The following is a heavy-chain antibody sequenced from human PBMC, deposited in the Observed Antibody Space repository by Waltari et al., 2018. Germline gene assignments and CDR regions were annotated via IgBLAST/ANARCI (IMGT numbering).Heavy chain of an antibody. CDR3: AREKGPYHYYAMDV. CDR1: GFTVSSNF. J-gene: IGHJ6*02. Sequence: VHLMESGGGLVQPGGSLRLSCAASGFTVSSNFMSWVRQAPGKGLECVSVIYSGGSRYFADSVKGRFTISRDNSKNMLYLQMDSLRAEDTAVYYCAREKGPYHYYAMDVWGLGTTVTVSS. CDR2: IYSGGSR. D-gene: IGHD3-16*01. V-gene: IGHV3-66*02.